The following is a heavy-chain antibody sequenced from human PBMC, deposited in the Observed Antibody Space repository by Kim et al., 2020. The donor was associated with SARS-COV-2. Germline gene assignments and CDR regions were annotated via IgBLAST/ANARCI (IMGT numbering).Heavy chain of an antibody. J-gene: IGHJ3*02. Sequence: SETLSLTCAVSGGSISSSNWWCWVRQPPGKGLEWIGGIYHSRSTNYNPSLMSRGTISVDKSKNQFSLKLSSVTAAATAVYYCARASGYCSSTRCLLVMGFSAFGIWGQGTMVSVSS. CDR3: ARASGYCSSTRCLLVMGFSAFGI. CDR1: GGSISSSNW. CDR2: IYHSRST. V-gene: IGHV4-4*02. D-gene: IGHD2-2*01.